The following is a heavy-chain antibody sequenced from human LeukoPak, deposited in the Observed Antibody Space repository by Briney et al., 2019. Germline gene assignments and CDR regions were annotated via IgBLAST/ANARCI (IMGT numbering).Heavy chain of an antibody. CDR2: IYTSGST. Sequence: KTSETLSLTCTVSGGSISSYYWSWILRPAGKGLEWIGRIYTSGSTNYNPSLKSRVTMSVDTSKNQFSLKLSSVTAADTAVYYCASSPFGDYYYGMDVWGQGTTVTVSS. V-gene: IGHV4-4*07. CDR3: ASSPFGDYYYGMDV. D-gene: IGHD3-10*01. J-gene: IGHJ6*02. CDR1: GGSISSYY.